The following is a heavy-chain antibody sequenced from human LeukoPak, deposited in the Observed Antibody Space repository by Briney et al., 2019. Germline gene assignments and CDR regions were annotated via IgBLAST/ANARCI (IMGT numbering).Heavy chain of an antibody. V-gene: IGHV4-39*07. CDR1: GGSISSSSYY. D-gene: IGHD4-11*01. CDR2: IYYSGST. Sequence: MTSETLSLTCTVSGGSISSSSYYWGWIRQPPGKGLEWIGSIYYSGSTYYNPSLKSRVTISVDTSKNQFSLKLSSVTAADTAVYYCARASVRAGNRFDPWGQGTLVTVSS. CDR3: ARASVRAGNRFDP. J-gene: IGHJ5*02.